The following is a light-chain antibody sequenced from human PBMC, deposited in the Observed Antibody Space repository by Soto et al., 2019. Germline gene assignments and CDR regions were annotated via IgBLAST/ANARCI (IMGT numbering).Light chain of an antibody. CDR2: GAS. Sequence: EVVMTQSPATLSVSPGERATLSCRASQSVSDNLAWYQQKPGQAPRLLIYGASTRATGIPARFSGSGSGTEFTLTISSLQSEDFEVYYCQQSNNWPYTFGQGTKLDIK. CDR1: QSVSDN. J-gene: IGKJ2*01. CDR3: QQSNNWPYT. V-gene: IGKV3-15*01.